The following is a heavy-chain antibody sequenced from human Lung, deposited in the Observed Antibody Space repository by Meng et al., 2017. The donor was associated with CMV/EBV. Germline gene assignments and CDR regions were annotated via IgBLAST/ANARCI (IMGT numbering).Heavy chain of an antibody. D-gene: IGHD1-26*01. CDR2: IDDSGST. J-gene: IGHJ4*02. CDR1: GVSISSNIR. Sequence: QGQLQESGPGRVKPSGTLSLTCGVSGVSISSNIRWTWVRQPPGKGLEWIGDIDDSGSTNYNPSLNSRISISLDKSKNHFSLKVNSVTAADTAVYYCARGKQDVWELLAYWGQGALVTVSS. V-gene: IGHV4-4*02. CDR3: ARGKQDVWELLAY.